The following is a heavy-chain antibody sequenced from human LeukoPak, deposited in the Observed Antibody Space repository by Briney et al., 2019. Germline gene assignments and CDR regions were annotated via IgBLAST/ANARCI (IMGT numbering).Heavy chain of an antibody. J-gene: IGHJ4*02. Sequence: GGSLRLSCAASGFTFSSYAMSWVRQAPGRGLEWVSAISGSGGSTYYADSVKGRFTISRDNSKNTLYLQMNSLRAEDTAMYFCVRDVGAVRGEVYFDYWGQGTLVTVSS. CDR3: VRDVGAVRGEVYFDY. D-gene: IGHD3-10*01. V-gene: IGHV3-23*01. CDR1: GFTFSSYA. CDR2: ISGSGGST.